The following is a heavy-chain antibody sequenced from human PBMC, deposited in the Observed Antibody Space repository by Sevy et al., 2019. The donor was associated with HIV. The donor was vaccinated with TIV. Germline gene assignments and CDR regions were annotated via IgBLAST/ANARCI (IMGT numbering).Heavy chain of an antibody. D-gene: IGHD6-13*01. CDR3: ARVRVVAADYYFDY. CDR2: ISSGSRYT. Sequence: GGSLRLSCAASGFSFSDYYMTWIRQAPGKGLEWVSYISSGSRYTNYADSVKGRFANSRDNAENSLYLQMSSLRAEDTAVYYCARVRVVAADYYFDYWGQGTLVTVSS. CDR1: GFSFSDYY. V-gene: IGHV3-11*06. J-gene: IGHJ4*02.